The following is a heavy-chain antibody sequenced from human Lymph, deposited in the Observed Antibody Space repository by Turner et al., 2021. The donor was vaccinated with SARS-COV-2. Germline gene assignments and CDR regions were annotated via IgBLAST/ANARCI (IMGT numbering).Heavy chain of an antibody. Sequence: EVQLVESGGGVVQPGGSLRLSCAASGFTFDDYAMNWVRQAPGKGLEWVSLISGDGGSTYSADSVKGRFTISRDNSKNSLYLQMNSLRTEDTALYYCAKDPGYCSGGSCYSRTYFDYWGQGTLVTVSS. CDR1: GFTFDDYA. D-gene: IGHD2-15*01. J-gene: IGHJ4*02. V-gene: IGHV3-43*02. CDR3: AKDPGYCSGGSCYSRTYFDY. CDR2: ISGDGGST.